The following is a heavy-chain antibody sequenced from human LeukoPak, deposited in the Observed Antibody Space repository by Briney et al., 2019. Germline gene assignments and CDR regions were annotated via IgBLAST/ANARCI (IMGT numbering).Heavy chain of an antibody. Sequence: PGGSLRLSCTASGFTFGDYAMSWVRQAPGKGLEWVGFIRSKAYGGTTEYAASVKGRFTISRDDSKSIAYLQMNSLKTEDTAVYYCSPVWFGELYFAYWGQGTLVTVSS. D-gene: IGHD3-10*01. CDR2: IRSKAYGGTT. V-gene: IGHV3-49*04. CDR3: SPVWFGELYFAY. J-gene: IGHJ4*02. CDR1: GFTFGDYA.